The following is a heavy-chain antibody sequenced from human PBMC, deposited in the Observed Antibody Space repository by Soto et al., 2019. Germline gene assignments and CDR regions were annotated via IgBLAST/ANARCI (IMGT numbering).Heavy chain of an antibody. Sequence: PSETLSLTCTGSGGSISSYYWSWIRQPPGKGRRLPGYIYYSGSTYYHPSLKSRVTISVDTSKNQFSLKLSSVTAADTAVYYCAKLATIFGVVTNDYYYYYYMDVWGKGTTVTVSS. CDR3: AKLATIFGVVTNDYYYYYYMDV. CDR2: IYYSGST. D-gene: IGHD3-3*01. V-gene: IGHV4-59*08. J-gene: IGHJ6*03. CDR1: GGSISSYY.